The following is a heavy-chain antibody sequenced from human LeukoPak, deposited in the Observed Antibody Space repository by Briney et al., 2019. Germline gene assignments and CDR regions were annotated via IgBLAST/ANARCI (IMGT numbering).Heavy chain of an antibody. Sequence: GGSLRLSCAASGFTFSSYSMNWVRQAPGKGLEWISYISGSSTTIYYADSVKGRFTISRDNAKNSLYLEMNSLRDEDTAVYYCASQRFGELYPANWGQGTLVTVSS. CDR2: ISGSSTTI. CDR1: GFTFSSYS. J-gene: IGHJ4*02. CDR3: ASQRFGELYPAN. D-gene: IGHD3-10*01. V-gene: IGHV3-48*02.